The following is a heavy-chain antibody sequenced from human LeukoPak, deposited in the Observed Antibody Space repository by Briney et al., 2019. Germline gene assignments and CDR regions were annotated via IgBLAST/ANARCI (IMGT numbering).Heavy chain of an antibody. V-gene: IGHV4-39*01. CDR3: AGNYGDPTYFDH. CDR2: NYYGESA. J-gene: IGHJ4*02. CDR1: GGSISLTTYY. D-gene: IGHD4-17*01. Sequence: PSETLSLTCTVSGGSISLTTYYWAWLRQPPGKGLEWIGTNYYGESANYIPSLKSRVTISVDTSRDQFSLRLTSVTAADTAVYFCAGNYGDPTYFDHWGQGILVTVSS.